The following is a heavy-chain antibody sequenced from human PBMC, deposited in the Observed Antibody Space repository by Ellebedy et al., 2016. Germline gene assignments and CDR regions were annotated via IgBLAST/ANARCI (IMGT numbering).Heavy chain of an antibody. D-gene: IGHD3-22*01. CDR2: IGSSSNGI. V-gene: IGHV3-48*04. CDR1: GFTFSSYS. CDR3: ARDTGSSGYYDHDAFDI. Sequence: GESLKISXVVSGFTFSSYSMNWVRQAPGKGLEWVSYIGSSSNGIDYADSVKGRFTISRDNAKNSLYLQMDSLRAEDTAVYYYARDTGSSGYYDHDAFDIWGLGAMVTVAS. J-gene: IGHJ3*02.